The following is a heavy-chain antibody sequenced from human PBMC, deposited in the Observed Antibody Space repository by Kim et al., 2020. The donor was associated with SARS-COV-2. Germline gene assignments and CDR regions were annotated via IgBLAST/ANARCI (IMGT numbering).Heavy chain of an antibody. CDR3: ARGGIPKVWVFYFDY. CDR2: INHSGST. Sequence: SETLSLTCAVYGGSFSGYYWSWIRQPPGKGLEWIGEINHSGSTNYNPSLKSRVTISVDTSKNQFSLKLSSVTAADTAVYYCARGGIPKVWVFYFDYWGQGTLVTVSS. J-gene: IGHJ4*02. V-gene: IGHV4-34*01. CDR1: GGSFSGYY. D-gene: IGHD3-16*01.